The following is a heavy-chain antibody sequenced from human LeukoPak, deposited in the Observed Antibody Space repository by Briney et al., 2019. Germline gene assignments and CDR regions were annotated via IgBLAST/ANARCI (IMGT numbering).Heavy chain of an antibody. D-gene: IGHD3-3*01. CDR3: ARPKRPVLRFLEWFGAFDI. CDR1: GFTFSDYY. J-gene: IGHJ3*02. CDR2: ISSSGSTI. Sequence: GGSLRLSCAASGFTFSDYYMSWIRQAPGKGLEWVSYISSSGSTIYYADSVKGRFTISRDNAKNSLYLQMNSLRAEDTAVYYCARPKRPVLRFLEWFGAFDIWGQGTMVTVSS. V-gene: IGHV3-11*04.